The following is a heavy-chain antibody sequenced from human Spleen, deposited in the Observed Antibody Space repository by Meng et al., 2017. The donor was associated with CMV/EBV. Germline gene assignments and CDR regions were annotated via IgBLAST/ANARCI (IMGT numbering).Heavy chain of an antibody. CDR1: GYSFAGYL. Sequence: ASVKVSCKASGYSFAGYLMHWVRQAPGQGLEWMGWINPVNGDTNFAQKFQGRVTLTRDTSISTAYMEVKRLRSDDTAVYYCARDLTPHYYDFWSGDNWFDPWGQGTLVTVSS. CDR3: ARDLTPHYYDFWSGDNWFDP. D-gene: IGHD3-3*01. V-gene: IGHV1-2*02. J-gene: IGHJ5*02. CDR2: INPVNGDT.